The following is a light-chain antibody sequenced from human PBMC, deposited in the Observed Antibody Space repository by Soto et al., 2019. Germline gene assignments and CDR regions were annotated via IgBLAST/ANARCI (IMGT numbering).Light chain of an antibody. Sequence: DIQLTQSPSFLSASVGDRVTITCRASQTISSWLAWYQQKPGKAPKLLIYKASSLESGVPSRFSGSGSGTDFTLTISSLQPEDFATDYCQQSYSTRPITFGQGTRLEIK. J-gene: IGKJ5*01. V-gene: IGKV1-39*01. CDR1: QTISSW. CDR2: KAS. CDR3: QQSYSTRPIT.